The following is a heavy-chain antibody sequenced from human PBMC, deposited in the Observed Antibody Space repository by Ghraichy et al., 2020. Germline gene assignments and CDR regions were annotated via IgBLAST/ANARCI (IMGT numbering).Heavy chain of an antibody. CDR3: TAGVIGNTGGIDV. J-gene: IGHJ6*02. Sequence: GESLNISCAGSGYTFSNAWMNWVRQAPGKGLEWVGLIKSNAHGGTTDYAAPVKGRLTISRDDSENTLYLQMNSLKTEDTAIYYCTAGVIGNTGGIDVWGQGTTVTVSS. V-gene: IGHV3-15*07. D-gene: IGHD3-16*02. CDR2: IKSNAHGGTT. CDR1: GYTFSNAW.